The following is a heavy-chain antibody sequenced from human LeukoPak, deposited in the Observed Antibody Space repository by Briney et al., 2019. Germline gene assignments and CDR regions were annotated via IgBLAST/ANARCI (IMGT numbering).Heavy chain of an antibody. D-gene: IGHD1-1*01. CDR1: GGSISSSSYY. CDR3: ASPTGTTLRFDY. V-gene: IGHV4-39*07. CDR2: IYYSGST. Sequence: SETLSLTCTVSGGSISSSSYYWGWIRQPPGKGLEWIGSIYYSGSTYYNPSLKSRVTISVDTSKNQFSLKLSSVTAADTAVYYCASPTGTTLRFDYWGQGTLVTVSS. J-gene: IGHJ4*02.